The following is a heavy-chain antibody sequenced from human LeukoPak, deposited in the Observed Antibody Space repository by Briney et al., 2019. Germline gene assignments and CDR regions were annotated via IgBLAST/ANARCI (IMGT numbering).Heavy chain of an antibody. CDR1: GGSISNYY. V-gene: IGHV4-59*08. D-gene: IGHD2-8*01. CDR3: AREDCSNGVCPIDS. CDR2: IYYSGNT. Sequence: PSGTLSLTCTISGGSISNYYWSWIRQPPGKGLEWIGYIYYSGNTNYNPSLKRRLTVSLDTSKYQFSLKLKSVTAADTAVYYCAREDCSNGVCPIDSWGQGTLVTVSS. J-gene: IGHJ4*02.